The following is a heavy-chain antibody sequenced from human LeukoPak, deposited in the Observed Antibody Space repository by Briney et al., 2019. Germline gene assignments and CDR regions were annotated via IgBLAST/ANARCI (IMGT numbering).Heavy chain of an antibody. CDR2: ISYDGSNK. D-gene: IGHD6-19*01. CDR1: GFTFSSYG. J-gene: IGHJ3*02. V-gene: IGHV3-30*18. CDR3: AKERRDSSGWYDAFDI. Sequence: GRSLRLSCAASGFTFSSYGMHWVRQAPGKGLEWVAVISYDGSNKYYADSVKGRFTISRDNSKNTLYLQMNSLRAEDTAVYYCAKERRDSSGWYDAFDIWGQGTMVTVSS.